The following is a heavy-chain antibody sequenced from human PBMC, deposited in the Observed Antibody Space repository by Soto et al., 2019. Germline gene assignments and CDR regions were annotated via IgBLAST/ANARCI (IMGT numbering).Heavy chain of an antibody. D-gene: IGHD2-2*01. CDR3: ARLIGSSSWFDL. CDR2: IFPDDSDT. Sequence: GESLKISCKVSGYSFTTNWIAWVRQRPGKGLEWRGSIFPDDSDTRYSPSFQGQVTISDDKAVTTAYLQWSSLKASDSAMYYCARLIGSSSWFDLWGQGALVTVS. CDR1: GYSFTTNW. J-gene: IGHJ5*02. V-gene: IGHV5-51*01.